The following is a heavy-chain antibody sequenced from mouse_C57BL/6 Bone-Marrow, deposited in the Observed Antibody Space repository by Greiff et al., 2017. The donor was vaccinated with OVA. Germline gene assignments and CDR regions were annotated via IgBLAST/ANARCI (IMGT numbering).Heavy chain of an antibody. D-gene: IGHD1-1*01. Sequence: QVQMQQPGAELVKPGASVKLSCKASGYTFTSYWMQWVKQRPGQGLEWIGEIDPSDSYTNYNQKFKGKATLTVDTSSSTAYMQLSSLTSEDSAVDYCAREGVYYYGSSSWFAYWGQGTLVTVSA. CDR2: IDPSDSYT. CDR3: AREGVYYYGSSSWFAY. J-gene: IGHJ3*01. CDR1: GYTFTSYW. V-gene: IGHV1-50*01.